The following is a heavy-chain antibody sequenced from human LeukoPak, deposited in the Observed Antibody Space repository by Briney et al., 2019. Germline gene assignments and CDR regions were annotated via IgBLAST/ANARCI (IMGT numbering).Heavy chain of an antibody. CDR2: IRYDGSNK. D-gene: IGHD1-26*01. CDR1: GFTFSSYG. Sequence: GGSLRLSCAAPGFTFSSYGMHWVRQAPGKGLEWVAFIRYDGSNKYYADSVKGRFTISRDNSKNTLYLQMNSLRAEDTAVYYCAKVGLYNSGSYLFDYWGQGTLVTVSS. J-gene: IGHJ4*02. V-gene: IGHV3-30*02. CDR3: AKVGLYNSGSYLFDY.